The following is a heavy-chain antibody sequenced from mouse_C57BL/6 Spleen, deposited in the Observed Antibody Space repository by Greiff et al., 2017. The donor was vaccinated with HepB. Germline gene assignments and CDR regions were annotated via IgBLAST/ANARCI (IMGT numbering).Heavy chain of an antibody. Sequence: EVKLQESGGGLVKPGGSLKLSCAASGFTFSDYGMHWVRQAPEKGLEWVAYISSGSSTIYYADTVKGRFTISRDNAKNTLFLQMTSLRSEDTAMYYCARGHYYGSFDYWGQGTTLTVSS. J-gene: IGHJ2*01. V-gene: IGHV5-17*01. CDR3: ARGHYYGSFDY. D-gene: IGHD1-1*01. CDR1: GFTFSDYG. CDR2: ISSGSSTI.